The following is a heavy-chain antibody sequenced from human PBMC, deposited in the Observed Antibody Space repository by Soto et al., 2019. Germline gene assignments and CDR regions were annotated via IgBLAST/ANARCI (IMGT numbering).Heavy chain of an antibody. D-gene: IGHD3-10*01. V-gene: IGHV3-15*01. Sequence: GGSLRLSCAASGFTFSNAWMSWVRQAPGKGLEWVGRIKSKTDGGTTDYAAPVKGRFTISRDDSKNTLYLQMNSLRAEDTAVYYCAKDHGGSGRTSWGQGTLVNVSS. CDR1: GFTFSNAW. J-gene: IGHJ5*02. CDR2: IKSKTDGGTT. CDR3: AKDHGGSGRTS.